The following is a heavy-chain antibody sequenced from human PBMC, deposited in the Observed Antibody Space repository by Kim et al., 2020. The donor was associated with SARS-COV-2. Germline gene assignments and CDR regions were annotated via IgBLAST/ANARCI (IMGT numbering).Heavy chain of an antibody. CDR3: ARDSSSWYGAGFYYFDY. CDR2: INPSGGST. CDR1: GYTFTSYY. Sequence: ASVKVSCKASGYTFTSYYMHWVRQAPGQGLEWMGIINPSGGSTSYAQKFQGRVTMTRDTSTSTVYMELSSLRSEDTAVYYCARDSSSWYGAGFYYFDYWGQGTLVTVSS. D-gene: IGHD6-13*01. V-gene: IGHV1-46*01. J-gene: IGHJ4*02.